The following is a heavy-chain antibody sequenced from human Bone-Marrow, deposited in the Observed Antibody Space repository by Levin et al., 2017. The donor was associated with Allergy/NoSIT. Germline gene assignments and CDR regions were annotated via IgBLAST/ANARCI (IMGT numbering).Heavy chain of an antibody. Sequence: SETLSLTCAVSGGSFSDYVWIWIRQSPGKGPEWIGQINHSGFTDYNPSLKSRVTISLDTPKSQFSLRLRSVTAADAAKYYCARGRREAGGTKSILNYFYYGMDVWGQGTTVAVSS. CDR2: INHSGFT. CDR3: ARGRREAGGTKSILNYFYYGMDV. D-gene: IGHD6-25*01. J-gene: IGHJ6*02. CDR1: GGSFSDYV. V-gene: IGHV4-34*01.